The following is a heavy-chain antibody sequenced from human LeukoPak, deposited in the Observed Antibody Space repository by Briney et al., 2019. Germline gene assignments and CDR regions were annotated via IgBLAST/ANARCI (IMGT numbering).Heavy chain of an antibody. Sequence: GASVKVSCKASGGTFSSYAISWVRQAPGQGLEWMGRIIPILGIANYAQKFQGRVTITADKSTSTAYMELSSLRSEDTAVYYCARAPWGGYSYGVAYWGQGTLVTVSS. CDR1: GGTFSSYA. J-gene: IGHJ4*02. V-gene: IGHV1-69*04. CDR2: IIPILGIA. CDR3: ARAPWGGYSYGVAY. D-gene: IGHD5-18*01.